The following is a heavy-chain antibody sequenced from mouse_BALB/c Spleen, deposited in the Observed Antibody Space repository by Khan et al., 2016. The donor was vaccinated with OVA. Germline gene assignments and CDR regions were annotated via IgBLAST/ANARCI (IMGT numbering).Heavy chain of an antibody. CDR3: ARSTYRYAFAY. Sequence: EVQLQESGPSLVKPSQTLSLTCSVTGDSITRGYWSWTRKFKGNKLEYMGYMIYTGYTDYNPSLKRRIAITRHTSKNQYYLQLNSVTAQDTATYYCARSTYRYAFAYWGQGTLVSVAA. V-gene: IGHV3-8*02. CDR2: MIYTGYT. J-gene: IGHJ3*01. CDR1: GDSITRGY. D-gene: IGHD2-14*01.